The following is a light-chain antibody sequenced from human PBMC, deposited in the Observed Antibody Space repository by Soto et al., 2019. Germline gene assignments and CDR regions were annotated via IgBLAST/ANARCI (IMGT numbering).Light chain of an antibody. CDR2: DAS. Sequence: EIVLTQSPATLSLSPGERATLSCGACQSVSRYLAWYQQKPGQAPRLLIYDASNRATGIPARFSGSGSGTDFTLTFSSLEPEDFAVYYCQQRSDWPSTFGGGTKVQIK. CDR3: QQRSDWPST. J-gene: IGKJ4*01. V-gene: IGKV3-11*01. CDR1: QSVSRY.